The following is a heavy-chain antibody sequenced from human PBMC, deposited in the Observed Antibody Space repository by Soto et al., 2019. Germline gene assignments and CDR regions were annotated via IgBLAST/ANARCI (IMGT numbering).Heavy chain of an antibody. CDR3: GRQAGTTGFGVYKNCYFNNMDV. V-gene: IGHV4-31*03. J-gene: IGHJ6*03. D-gene: IGHD3-10*01. Sequence: TLSLTCTVSGGSISRGCYYWSFICPHPGKGLESIGSFYYSLTTYYNKSFQRRDTISLAPSMLQLSSPFRPMIAADRAVYYCGRQAGTTGFGVYKNCYFNNMDVWGKGTTVTVAS. CDR2: FYYSLTT. CDR1: GGSISRGCYY.